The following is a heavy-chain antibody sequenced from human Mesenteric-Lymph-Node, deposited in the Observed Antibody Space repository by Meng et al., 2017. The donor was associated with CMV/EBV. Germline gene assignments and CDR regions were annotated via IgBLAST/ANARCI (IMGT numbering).Heavy chain of an antibody. CDR2: ISDDGNIK. V-gene: IGHV3-30*07. CDR3: ARAYFDSSQD. CDR1: RFTFRSYP. D-gene: IGHD3-22*01. J-gene: IGHJ1*01. Sequence: GESLKISCAASRFTFRSYPMHWVRQAPGKGLEWVAVISDDGNIKYSIDSVKGRFTIYRDNAKNSLYLQMNSLRAEDTAVYYCARAYFDSSQDWGQGTLVTVSS.